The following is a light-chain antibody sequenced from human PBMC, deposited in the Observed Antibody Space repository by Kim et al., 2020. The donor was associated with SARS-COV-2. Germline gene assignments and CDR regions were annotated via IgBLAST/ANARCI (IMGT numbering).Light chain of an antibody. Sequence: GQTLTTSCTRSSGSIASNDVQWYQQRPGSAPTTVIYEDNQRPSGVPDRFSGSIDSSSNSASLTISGLKTEDEADYYCQSYDSSNVVFGGGTQLTVL. CDR3: QSYDSSNVV. J-gene: IGLJ2*01. V-gene: IGLV6-57*03. CDR1: SGSIASND. CDR2: EDN.